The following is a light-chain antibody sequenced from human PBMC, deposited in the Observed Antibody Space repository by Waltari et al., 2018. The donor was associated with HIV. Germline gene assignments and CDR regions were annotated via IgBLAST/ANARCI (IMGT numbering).Light chain of an antibody. Sequence: QSVLTQPPSASGTPGQRVTISCSGSSSNIGSNTVNWYQQLPGTAPKLLIYSNNQRPSGVPDRFSGSKPGTSASLAISGLQSEDEADYYCAAWDDSLKGRVFGGGTKLTVL. CDR3: AAWDDSLKGRV. J-gene: IGLJ2*01. CDR2: SNN. V-gene: IGLV1-44*01. CDR1: SSNIGSNT.